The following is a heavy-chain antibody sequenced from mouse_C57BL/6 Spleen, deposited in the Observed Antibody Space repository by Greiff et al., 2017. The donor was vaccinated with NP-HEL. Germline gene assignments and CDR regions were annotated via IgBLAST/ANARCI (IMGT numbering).Heavy chain of an antibody. V-gene: IGHV1-52*01. CDR1: GYTFTSYW. D-gene: IGHD3-3*01. CDR3: ARSRDGGAMDY. J-gene: IGHJ4*01. CDR2: IDPSDSET. Sequence: VQLQQPGAELVRPGSSVKLSCKASGYTFTSYWMHWVKQRPIQGLEWIGNIDPSDSETHYNQKFKDKATLTVDKSSSTAYMQLSSLTSEDSAVYYCARSRDGGAMDYWGQGTSVTVSS.